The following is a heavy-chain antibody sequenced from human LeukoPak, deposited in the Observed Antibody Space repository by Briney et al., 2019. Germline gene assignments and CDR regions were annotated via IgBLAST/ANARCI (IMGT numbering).Heavy chain of an antibody. V-gene: IGHV3-21*01. D-gene: IGHD6-19*01. CDR3: AREAGTSSGWNDFDY. Sequence: GGSLRLSCAASGFTFTTYSMNWVRQAPGKGLEWVSVLSSSGSHVYYADSVKGRFTISRDNAKNSLYLQMNGLRAEDTAVYYCAREAGTSSGWNDFDYWGQGTLVTVSS. CDR1: GFTFTTYS. J-gene: IGHJ4*02. CDR2: LSSSGSHV.